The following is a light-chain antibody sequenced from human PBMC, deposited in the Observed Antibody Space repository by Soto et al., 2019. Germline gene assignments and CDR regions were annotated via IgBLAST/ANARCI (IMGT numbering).Light chain of an antibody. CDR1: QSISHSSNNRTY. CDR3: QEYYSSRLT. V-gene: IGKV4-1*01. CDR2: RAS. J-gene: IGKJ4*01. Sequence: DFVMPQSPDSVAVSLGERATINCKSSQSISHSSNNRTYLAWYQVKSGPPPKLLINRASARASGVPDRFSASGSGTDFTLTIISLKAEDVAVYYCQEYYSSRLTFGGGAKVNIK.